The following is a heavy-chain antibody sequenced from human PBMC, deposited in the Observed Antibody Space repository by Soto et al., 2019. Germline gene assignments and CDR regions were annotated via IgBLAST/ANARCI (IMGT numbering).Heavy chain of an antibody. D-gene: IGHD6-13*01. CDR1: GFTVSSNY. CDR2: IYSGGST. J-gene: IGHJ6*02. Sequence: GGSLRLSCAASGFTVSSNYMSWVRQAPGKGLEWVSVIYSGGSTYYADSVKGRFTISRDNSKNTLYLQMNSLRAEDTAVYYCARQEGIAAAGPYGMDVWGQGTKVTSP. CDR3: ARQEGIAAAGPYGMDV. V-gene: IGHV3-66*04.